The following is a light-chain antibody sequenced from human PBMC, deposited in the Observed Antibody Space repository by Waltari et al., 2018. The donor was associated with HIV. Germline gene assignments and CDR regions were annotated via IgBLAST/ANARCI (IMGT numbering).Light chain of an antibody. V-gene: IGKV4-1*01. Sequence: DIVMTQSPDSLVVSLGERATINCKSSQSLLYSSDHKNCLAWFLQKPGQPPRQLIYWATTRETRVPDGCSGSGSGTSFALSIRGLQAEDVAGYYCHQYCNSPCTFGQGTKVEIK. CDR3: HQYCNSPCT. CDR1: QSLLYSSDHKNC. J-gene: IGKJ2*02. CDR2: WAT.